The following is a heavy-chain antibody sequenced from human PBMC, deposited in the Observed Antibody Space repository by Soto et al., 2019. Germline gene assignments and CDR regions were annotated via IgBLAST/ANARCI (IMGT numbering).Heavy chain of an antibody. V-gene: IGHV1-18*01. CDR3: TSDRLTMTTSLIFDF. Sequence: QVQLVQSGAEVKKPGASVKVSCKASGYTFTNYGSAWVRQAPGQGLEWMGWISPYSGKTDYRQNLQGRVTMTADTSTTTAYMELRSLRCDDTAVYYCTSDRLTMTTSLIFDFWGQGTLVTVSS. CDR2: ISPYSGKT. CDR1: GYTFTNYG. D-gene: IGHD3-22*01. J-gene: IGHJ4*02.